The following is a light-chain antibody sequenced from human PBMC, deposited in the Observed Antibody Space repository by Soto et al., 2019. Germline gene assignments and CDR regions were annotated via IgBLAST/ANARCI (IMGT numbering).Light chain of an antibody. CDR2: DVS. J-gene: IGLJ1*01. CDR3: CSYAGNSLYV. Sequence: QCALTQPRSVSGSPGQSVTISCTGASSDVGGYNYVSWYQQHPGKVSKLMIHDVSKRPSGVPDRFSGSKSGNTASLTISGLQAADEADYYCCSYAGNSLYVFGTGTKVTVL. CDR1: SSDVGGYNY. V-gene: IGLV2-11*01.